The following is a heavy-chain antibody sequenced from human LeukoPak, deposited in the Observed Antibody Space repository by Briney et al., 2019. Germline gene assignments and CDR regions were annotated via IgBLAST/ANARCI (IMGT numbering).Heavy chain of an antibody. CDR3: ATHSSVAGHLFDY. CDR1: GFTFSSYG. CDR2: ISYDGSNK. J-gene: IGHJ4*02. D-gene: IGHD6-19*01. V-gene: IGHV3-30*03. Sequence: GRSLRLSCAASGFTFSSYGMHWVRQAPGKGLEWVAVISYDGSNKYYADSVKGRFTISRDNSKNTLYLQMNSLRAEDTAVYYCATHSSVAGHLFDYWGQGTLVTVSS.